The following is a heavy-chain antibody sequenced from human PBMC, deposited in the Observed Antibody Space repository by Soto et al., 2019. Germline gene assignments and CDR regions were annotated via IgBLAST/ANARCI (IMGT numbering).Heavy chain of an antibody. V-gene: IGHV1-18*01. D-gene: IGHD1-26*01. CDR2: ISAYNGNT. Sequence: QVQLVQSGAEVKKPGASVKVSCKASGYTFTSYGISWVRQAPGQGLEWMGWISAYNGNTNYAQKLQGRVTMTTDTSTSTAYMELRSLRSDDTAVYYCARDRPGGSYFYYYYGMDVWGQGTTVTVSS. CDR1: GYTFTSYG. J-gene: IGHJ6*02. CDR3: ARDRPGGSYFYYYYGMDV.